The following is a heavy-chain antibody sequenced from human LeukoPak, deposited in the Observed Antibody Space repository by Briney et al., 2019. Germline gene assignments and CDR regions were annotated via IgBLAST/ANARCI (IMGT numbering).Heavy chain of an antibody. CDR2: IYYSGSI. V-gene: IGHV4-61*01. CDR1: GGSVSSGSYY. CDR3: ARGYSGYEF. J-gene: IGHJ4*02. D-gene: IGHD5-12*01. Sequence: PSETLSLTCTVSGGSVSSGSYYWSWIRQPPGKELEWIGYIYYSGSINYNPSLKSRVTISVDTSKNQFSLNLRSVTAADTAVYYCARGYSGYEFWGQGTLVTVSS.